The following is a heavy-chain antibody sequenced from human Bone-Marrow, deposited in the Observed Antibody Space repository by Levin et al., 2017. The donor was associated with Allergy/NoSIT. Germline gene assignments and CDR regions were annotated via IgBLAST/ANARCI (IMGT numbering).Heavy chain of an antibody. CDR2: IWYDGSNK. D-gene: IGHD2-2*02. J-gene: IGHJ6*03. Sequence: SCAASGFTFSSYGMHWVRQAPGKGLEWVAVIWYDGSNKYYADSVKGRFTISRDNSKNTLYLQMNSLRAEDTAVYYCARKRWDIVVVPAAIGGYYYYMDVWGKGTTVTVSS. V-gene: IGHV3-33*01. CDR3: ARKRWDIVVVPAAIGGYYYYMDV. CDR1: GFTFSSYG.